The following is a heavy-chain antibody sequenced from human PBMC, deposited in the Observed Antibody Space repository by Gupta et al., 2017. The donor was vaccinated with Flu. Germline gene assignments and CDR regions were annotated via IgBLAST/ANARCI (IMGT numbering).Heavy chain of an antibody. J-gene: IGHJ4*02. CDR1: LRTYA. CDR2: ISPVFGQT. Sequence: LRTYAINWVRQAPGQGLEWMGGISPVFGQTNYAQKFQGRVTITADESTSTAYMEISSLRSEDTAVYYCARKGGGHCSGGSCYSFDFWGQGTLVTVSS. CDR3: ARKGGGHCSGGSCYSFDF. V-gene: IGHV1-69*01. D-gene: IGHD2-15*01.